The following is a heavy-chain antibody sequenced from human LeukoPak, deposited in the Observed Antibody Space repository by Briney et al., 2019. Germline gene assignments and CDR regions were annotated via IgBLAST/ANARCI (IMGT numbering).Heavy chain of an antibody. V-gene: IGHV3-23*01. CDR3: AKVIEGGGWYTGPFDY. Sequence: GGSLRLSCAASGFTFSCYAMSWVRQAPGKGLEWVSAISGSGGSTYYADSVKGRFTISRDNSKNTLYLQMNSLRAEDTAVYYCAKVIEGGGWYTGPFDYWGQGTLVTVSS. J-gene: IGHJ4*02. D-gene: IGHD6-19*01. CDR1: GFTFSCYA. CDR2: ISGSGGST.